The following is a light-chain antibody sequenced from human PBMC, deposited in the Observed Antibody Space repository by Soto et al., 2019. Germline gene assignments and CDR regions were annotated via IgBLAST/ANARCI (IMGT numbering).Light chain of an antibody. CDR3: QQYSSNSF. J-gene: IGKJ4*01. Sequence: DIQMTQSPSSLSASVGDRVTITCRASQGIRNDLGWYQQKPGKAPKLLIYKASTLKSGVPSRFSGNGSGTEFTLTISSLQPDDFATYYCQQYSSNSFFGGGTKVDIK. CDR2: KAS. V-gene: IGKV1-5*03. CDR1: QGIRND.